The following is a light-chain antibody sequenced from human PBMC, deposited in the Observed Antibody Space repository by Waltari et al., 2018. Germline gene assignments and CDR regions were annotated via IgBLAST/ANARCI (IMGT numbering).Light chain of an antibody. CDR1: QSLLHSDGKTY. V-gene: IGKV2-29*02. CDR2: EVP. J-gene: IGKJ4*01. Sequence: DIVMTQTPLSLSVTPGQPASISCKSSQSLLHSDGKTYLYWYLQKPGPSPQLLIYEVPSRFSGVPDRFSGSGSGTDFTLKISRVEAEDVGVYYCMQGIHLPLTFGGGTKVEIK. CDR3: MQGIHLPLT.